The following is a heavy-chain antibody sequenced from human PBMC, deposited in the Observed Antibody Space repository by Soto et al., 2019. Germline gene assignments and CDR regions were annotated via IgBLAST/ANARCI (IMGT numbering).Heavy chain of an antibody. CDR3: ARVSAAISWWYFDR. Sequence: EVQLVESGGGLVQPGGSLRLSCAASGFTFSSYWMGWVRQAPGKGLEWVANIKQDGSEKYYVDSVKGRFTISRDNAKNSRYLQMISLRADDTAVYYCARVSAAISWWYFDRWCRGTLVTVSS. CDR1: GFTFSSYW. D-gene: IGHD2-2*02. V-gene: IGHV3-7*04. CDR2: IKQDGSEK. J-gene: IGHJ2*01.